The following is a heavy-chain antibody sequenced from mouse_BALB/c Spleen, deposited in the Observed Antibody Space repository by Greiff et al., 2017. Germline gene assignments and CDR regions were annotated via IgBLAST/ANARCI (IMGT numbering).Heavy chain of an antibody. Sequence: QVHVKQSGAELVRPGTSVKISCKASGYAFTNYWLGWVKQRPGHGLEWIGDIYPGSGNTYYNEKFKGKATLTADKSSSTAYMQLSSLTSEDSAVYFCARRGSDFDYWGQGTTLTVSS. CDR3: ARRGSDFDY. CDR2: IYPGSGNT. CDR1: GYAFTNYW. V-gene: IGHV1-63*01. J-gene: IGHJ2*01.